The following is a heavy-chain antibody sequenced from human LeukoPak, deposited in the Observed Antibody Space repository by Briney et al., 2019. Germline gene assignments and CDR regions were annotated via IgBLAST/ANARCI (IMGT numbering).Heavy chain of an antibody. V-gene: IGHV3-20*04. CDR1: GFTFDDYG. CDR2: INWNGGST. Sequence: GGSLRLSCAASGFTFDDYGMSWFRQAPGKGLEWVSGINWNGGSTGYADSVKGRFTISRDNAKNSLYLQMNSLRAEDTALYYCARERSGSGSYHLDYWGQGTLVTVSS. CDR3: ARERSGSGSYHLDY. J-gene: IGHJ4*02. D-gene: IGHD1-26*01.